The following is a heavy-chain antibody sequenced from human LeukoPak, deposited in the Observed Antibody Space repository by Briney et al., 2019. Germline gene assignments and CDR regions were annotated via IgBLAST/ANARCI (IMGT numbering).Heavy chain of an antibody. CDR3: ARERIAARDSDY. CDR2: IYYSGST. CDR1: GGSISNGDYY. Sequence: SQTLSLTCTVSGGSISNGDYYWSWIRQPPGKGLEWIGYIYYSGSTYYNPSLKSRVTISVDTSKNQFSLKLSSVTAADTAVYYCARERIAARDSDYWGQGTLVTVSS. V-gene: IGHV4-30-4*01. D-gene: IGHD6-6*01. J-gene: IGHJ4*02.